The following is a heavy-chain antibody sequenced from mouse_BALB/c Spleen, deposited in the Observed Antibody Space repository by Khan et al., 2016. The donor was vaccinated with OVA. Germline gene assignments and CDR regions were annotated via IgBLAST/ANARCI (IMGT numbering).Heavy chain of an antibody. V-gene: IGHV2-2*02. J-gene: IGHJ3*01. Sequence: QVQLQQSGPGLVQPSQSLSITCTVSGFSLTSYGVHWVRQSPGKGLEWLGVIWSGGSTDYNAAFIYRMSISKDNSKSQVFFKMNSLQANDSAIYYCARNYDYDEALAYWGQGTLVTVSA. CDR3: ARNYDYDEALAY. CDR2: IWSGGST. CDR1: GFSLTSYG. D-gene: IGHD2-4*01.